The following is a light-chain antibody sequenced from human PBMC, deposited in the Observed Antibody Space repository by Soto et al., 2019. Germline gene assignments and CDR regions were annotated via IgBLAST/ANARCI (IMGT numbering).Light chain of an antibody. CDR2: GAS. V-gene: IGKV3-20*01. CDR1: QSVSSPY. CDR3: QHYGTSPGS. J-gene: IGKJ1*01. Sequence: IVLTQSPGTLSLSPGERATLSCRASQSVSSPYLAWYQQKPGQAPRLLIFGASSRATGIPDRFSGSGSGTDLTLTISRLEPEDFAVYYCQHYGTSPGSFGQGTKVEIK.